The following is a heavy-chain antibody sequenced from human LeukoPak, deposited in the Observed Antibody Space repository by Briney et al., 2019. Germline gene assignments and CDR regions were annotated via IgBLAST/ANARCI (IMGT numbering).Heavy chain of an antibody. CDR3: AKSFFPGGSSFTFDI. Sequence: GGSLRLSCAASGFTFSTYAMSWVRQAPGKGLEWVSALSGSGDSTYYADSVKGRFTISRDNSKNTLYLHMNSLRAEDTAVYYCAKSFFPGGSSFTFDIWGQGTLVTVSS. CDR1: GFTFSTYA. J-gene: IGHJ3*02. D-gene: IGHD3-10*01. CDR2: LSGSGDST. V-gene: IGHV3-23*01.